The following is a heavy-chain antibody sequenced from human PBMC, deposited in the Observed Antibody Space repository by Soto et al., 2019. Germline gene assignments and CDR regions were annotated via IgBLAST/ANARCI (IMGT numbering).Heavy chain of an antibody. CDR1: GGTFSSYA. D-gene: IGHD2-15*01. V-gene: IGHV1-69*13. Sequence: SVKVSCKASGGTFSSYAVSWVRQAPGQGLEWMGGIIPIFGTANYAQKFQGRVTITADESTSTAYMELSSLRSEDTAVYYCARDLKCSGGSCYPNWFDPWGQGTLVTVSS. J-gene: IGHJ5*02. CDR3: ARDLKCSGGSCYPNWFDP. CDR2: IIPIFGTA.